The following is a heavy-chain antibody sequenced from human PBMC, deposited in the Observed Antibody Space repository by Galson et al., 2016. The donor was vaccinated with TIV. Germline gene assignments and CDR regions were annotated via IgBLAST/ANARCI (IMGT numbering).Heavy chain of an antibody. Sequence: SVKVSCKASGDTFTGYYVHWVRQAPGQGLEWMGWIDPRSVAANYAQKFQGRVTMTRDTSIITAHMELTRLTPDDTAVYYCARARYGDYFDYWGQGTLVTVSS. J-gene: IGHJ4*02. CDR3: ARARYGDYFDY. CDR2: IDPRSVAA. V-gene: IGHV1-2*02. CDR1: GDTFTGYY. D-gene: IGHD4-17*01.